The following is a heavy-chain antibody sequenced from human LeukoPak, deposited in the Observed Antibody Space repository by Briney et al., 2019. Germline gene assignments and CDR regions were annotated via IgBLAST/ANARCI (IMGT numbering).Heavy chain of an antibody. CDR1: GASFSGHY. CDR3: ARGTGFGVVFNYYQYYMDV. V-gene: IGHV4-34*01. CDR2: INHSGST. J-gene: IGHJ6*03. D-gene: IGHD3-3*01. Sequence: PSETLSLTCAVYGASFSGHYWRGIRQPPGTGLEWIGEINHSGSTKYNPSLKSRVTISVDTSKNQFSLKLTSVTAADTAVYYCARGTGFGVVFNYYQYYMDVWGKGTTVTVSS.